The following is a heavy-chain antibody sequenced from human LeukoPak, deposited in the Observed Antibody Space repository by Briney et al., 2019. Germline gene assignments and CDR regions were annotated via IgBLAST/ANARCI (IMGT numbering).Heavy chain of an antibody. CDR2: ISGSGDST. CDR3: AKDHDYYASGPI. Sequence: GGSLSLSCAVSGFIFSNYAMNWVRQAPGKGLEWGSAISGSGDSTYYADSVKGRFTISRDNSKNTLSLQMNSLRAEDTAVYYCAKDHDYYASGPIWGQGTMVTVSS. CDR1: GFIFSNYA. D-gene: IGHD3-10*01. V-gene: IGHV3-23*01. J-gene: IGHJ3*02.